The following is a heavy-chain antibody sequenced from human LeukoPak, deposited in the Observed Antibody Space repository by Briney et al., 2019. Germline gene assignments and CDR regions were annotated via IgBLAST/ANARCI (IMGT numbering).Heavy chain of an antibody. Sequence: SETLSLTCVVYGGSFSGYYWSWIRQPPGKGLEWIGEINHSGSTNYNPSLKSRVTISVDTSKNQFSLKLSSVTAADTAVYYCARDLYYDSSGYYLHWGQGTLVTVSS. CDR1: GGSFSGYY. CDR2: INHSGST. D-gene: IGHD3-22*01. V-gene: IGHV4-34*01. J-gene: IGHJ4*02. CDR3: ARDLYYDSSGYYLH.